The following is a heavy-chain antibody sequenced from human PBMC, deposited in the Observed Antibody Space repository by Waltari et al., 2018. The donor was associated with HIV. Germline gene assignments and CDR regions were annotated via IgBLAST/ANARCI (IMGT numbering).Heavy chain of an antibody. D-gene: IGHD2-21*01. J-gene: IGHJ3*02. Sequence: VQLVQSGADRKKPGASVGVSCQASGHISRVSYIHWMRQAPGQGPEWMGWINFNSADTNYAKTFQGRVSITRDSSISTVYMELVRLTSDDTAVYYCAKVAPCGSGICYVDAFDIWGQGTAVTVSP. V-gene: IGHV1-2*02. CDR3: AKVAPCGSGICYVDAFDI. CDR1: GHISRVSY. CDR2: INFNSADT.